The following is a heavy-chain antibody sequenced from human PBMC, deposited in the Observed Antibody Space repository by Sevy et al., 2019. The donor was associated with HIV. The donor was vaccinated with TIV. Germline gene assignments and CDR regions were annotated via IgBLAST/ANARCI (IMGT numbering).Heavy chain of an antibody. Sequence: GGSLRLSCAVSGFTVSSNYMSWVRQAPGKGLEWVSVIYSGGSTYYADSVKGRFTISRDNSKNTLYLQMNSLRAEDTAVYYCARDYYGSRWDVWGQGTTVTVSS. J-gene: IGHJ6*02. V-gene: IGHV3-53*01. CDR1: GFTVSSNY. CDR3: ARDYYGSRWDV. CDR2: IYSGGST. D-gene: IGHD3-10*01.